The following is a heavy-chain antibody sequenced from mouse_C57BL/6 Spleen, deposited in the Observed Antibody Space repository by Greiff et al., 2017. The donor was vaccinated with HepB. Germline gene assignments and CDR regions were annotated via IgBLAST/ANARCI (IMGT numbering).Heavy chain of an antibody. J-gene: IGHJ2*01. CDR2: IYPGSGNT. D-gene: IGHD2-13*01. V-gene: IGHV1-66*01. CDR1: GYSFTSYY. CDR3: ARGGLDYGDPSWYFDY. Sequence: QVQLQQSGPELVKPGASVKISCKASGYSFTSYYIHWVKQRPGQGLEWIGWIYPGSGNTKYNEKFKGKATLTADTSSSTAYMQLSSLTSEDSAVYYCARGGLDYGDPSWYFDYWGQGTTLTVSS.